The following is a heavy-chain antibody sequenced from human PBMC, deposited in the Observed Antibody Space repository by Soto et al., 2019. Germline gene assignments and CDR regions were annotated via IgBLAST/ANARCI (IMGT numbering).Heavy chain of an antibody. CDR2: MNPYTGNA. D-gene: IGHD6-25*01. CDR3: ARRKERSGPHYFDS. V-gene: IGHV1-8*01. J-gene: IGHJ4*02. Sequence: ASVKVSCKASGYTFTTCDIHWVRQATGQGLEWVGWMNPYTGNAGYAQKFQGRVTMTRNTSINTAYMELSSLTSEDTAVYFGARRKERSGPHYFDSCGQGSRVTFS. CDR1: GYTFTTCD.